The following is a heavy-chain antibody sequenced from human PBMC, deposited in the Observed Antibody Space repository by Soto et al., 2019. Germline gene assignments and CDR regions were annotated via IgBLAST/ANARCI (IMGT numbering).Heavy chain of an antibody. J-gene: IGHJ6*02. V-gene: IGHV3-73*01. CDR1: GLTFSDSA. CDR2: IRSKTNNYAT. Sequence: GGSLRLSCAASGLTFSDSAIHWVRQASGKGLEWVGRIRSKTNNYATTYAASVKGRFTISRDDSKNTAYLQMNSLKTEDTAVYYCTSRAVDTAMVIHYYYGMDVWGQGTTVTVSS. CDR3: TSRAVDTAMVIHYYYGMDV. D-gene: IGHD5-18*01.